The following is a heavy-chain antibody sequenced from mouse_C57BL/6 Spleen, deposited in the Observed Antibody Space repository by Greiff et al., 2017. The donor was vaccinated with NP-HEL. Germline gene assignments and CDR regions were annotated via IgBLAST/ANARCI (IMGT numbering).Heavy chain of an antibody. CDR1: GYTFTSYW. CDR3: ARGRTLYWYFDV. CDR2: IHPNSGST. V-gene: IGHV1-64*01. Sequence: QVQLQQSGAELVKPGASVKLSCKASGYTFTSYWMHWVKQRPGQGLEWIGMIHPNSGSTNYNEKFKSKATLTVDKSSSTAYMQLSSLTSEDSAVYYCARGRTLYWYFDVWGTGTTVTVSS. J-gene: IGHJ1*03.